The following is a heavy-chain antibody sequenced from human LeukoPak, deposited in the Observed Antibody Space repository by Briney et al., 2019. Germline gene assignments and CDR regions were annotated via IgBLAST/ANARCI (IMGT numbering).Heavy chain of an antibody. V-gene: IGHV3-23*01. J-gene: IGHJ4*02. D-gene: IGHD3-22*01. CDR1: GFTFSSYA. CDR3: AKDPSYYYDSSGYFDY. Sequence: GGSLRLSCAASGFTFSSYAISWVRQAPGKGLEWVSAISGSGGSTYYADSVKGRFTISRDNSKNTLYLQMNSLRAEDAAVYYCAKDPSYYYDSSGYFDYWGQGTLVTVSS. CDR2: ISGSGGST.